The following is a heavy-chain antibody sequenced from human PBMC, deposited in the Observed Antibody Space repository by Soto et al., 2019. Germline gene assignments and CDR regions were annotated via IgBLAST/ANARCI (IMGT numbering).Heavy chain of an antibody. J-gene: IGHJ3*02. D-gene: IGHD3-10*01. V-gene: IGHV3-30*18. CDR3: ANLLFYGSGSYYAFDI. CDR1: GFTFCSYG. CDR2: ISYDGSNK. Sequence: QVQLVESGGGVVQPGRSLRLSCAASGFTFCSYGMHWVRQAPGKGLEWVAVISYDGSNKYYADSVKDRFTISRDNSKNTLYLQMNSLRAEDTAVYYCANLLFYGSGSYYAFDIWGQGSMVPVSS.